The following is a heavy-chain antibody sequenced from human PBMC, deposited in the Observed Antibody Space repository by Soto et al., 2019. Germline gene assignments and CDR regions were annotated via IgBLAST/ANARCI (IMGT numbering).Heavy chain of an antibody. CDR1: GGSISSYY. Sequence: SETLSLTCTVSGGSISSYYWSWIRQPPGKGLEWIGYIFYSVSTSYNPSLKSRVIISVDTSKNQFSLELSSVTAADTAVYYCASMSGSYPYYCECWGKGNLVNVSS. D-gene: IGHD1-26*01. V-gene: IGHV4-59*01. CDR3: ASMSGSYPYYCEC. CDR2: IFYSVST. J-gene: IGHJ4*02.